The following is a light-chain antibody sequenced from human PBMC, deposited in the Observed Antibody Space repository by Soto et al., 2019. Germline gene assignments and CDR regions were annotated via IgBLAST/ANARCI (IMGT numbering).Light chain of an antibody. J-gene: IGKJ4*01. Sequence: EIVMTQSPVTLSVSPGERATLSCRASQSVRNTYLAWYQQKPGQAPRLLISGVSTRAAGIPARFSGSGSGTEFILTISSLQSEDFVVYYCQQYYDWPLTFGGGTKVEIK. V-gene: IGKV3-15*01. CDR2: GVS. CDR3: QQYYDWPLT. CDR1: QSVRNTY.